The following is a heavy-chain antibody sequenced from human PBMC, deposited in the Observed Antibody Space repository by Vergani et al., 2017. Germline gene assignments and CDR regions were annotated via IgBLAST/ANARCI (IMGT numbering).Heavy chain of an antibody. V-gene: IGHV4-34*01. CDR3: ASIXRAPTRRNPPPDY. CDR2: VNHGGST. CDR1: GGSFSDYY. D-gene: IGHD3-16*02. Sequence: QVQLQEWGAGLLKTSETLSLTCGVSGGSFSDYYWSWIRQAPGMGLEWIGEVNHGGSTNYNLSLKSRVSISVDTSKNQFSLQLTSVTAADSSLYFCASIXRAPTRRNPPPDYWGQGSLVTVSS. J-gene: IGHJ4*02.